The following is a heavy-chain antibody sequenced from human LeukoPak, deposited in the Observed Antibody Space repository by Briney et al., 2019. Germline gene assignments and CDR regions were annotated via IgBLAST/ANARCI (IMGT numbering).Heavy chain of an antibody. D-gene: IGHD3-10*01. J-gene: IGHJ6*04. CDR2: IYYSGST. CDR3: ARVATMVRGSNGMDV. Sequence: SETLSLTCTVSGGSISSYYWTWIRQPPGKGLEWIGYIYYSGSTNYNPSLRSRATISVDTSKKQFSLNLSSVTAADTALYYCARVATMVRGSNGMDVWGKGTTVTVSS. V-gene: IGHV4-59*01. CDR1: GGSISSYY.